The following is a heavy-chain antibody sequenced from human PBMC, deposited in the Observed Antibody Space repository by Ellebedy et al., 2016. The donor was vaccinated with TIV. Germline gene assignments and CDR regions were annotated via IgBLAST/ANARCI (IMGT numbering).Heavy chain of an antibody. J-gene: IGHJ6*03. CDR2: IKQDGSEK. V-gene: IGHV3-7*01. CDR3: ARAYSFVHYMDV. D-gene: IGHD2-21*01. CDR1: GFTFSSYW. Sequence: GGSLRLXXAASGFTFSSYWMSWVRQAPGKGLEWVANIKQDGSEKYYVDSVKGRFTISRDNAKNSLYLQMNSLRAEDTAVYYCARAYSFVHYMDVWGKGTTVTVSS.